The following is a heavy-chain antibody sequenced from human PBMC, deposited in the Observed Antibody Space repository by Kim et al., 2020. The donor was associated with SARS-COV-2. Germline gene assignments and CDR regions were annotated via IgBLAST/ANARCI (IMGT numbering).Heavy chain of an antibody. CDR3: VKDMSGYYRPFDY. CDR2: T. D-gene: IGHD3-22*01. Sequence: TNYTDSVRGRFTISRDNSGDTLYLEMNSLRAEDTAVYYCVKDMSGYYRPFDYWGQGTLVTVSS. J-gene: IGHJ4*02. V-gene: IGHV3-23*01.